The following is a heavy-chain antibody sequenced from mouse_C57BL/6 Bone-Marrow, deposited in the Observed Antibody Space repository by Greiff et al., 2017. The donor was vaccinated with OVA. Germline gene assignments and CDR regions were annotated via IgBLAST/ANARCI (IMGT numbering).Heavy chain of an antibody. J-gene: IGHJ2*01. CDR1: GFTFSSYA. D-gene: IGHD6-2*01. Sequence: EVKVVESGEGLVKPGGSLKLSCAASGFTFSSYAMSWVRQTPEKRLEWVAYLSSGGDYIYYADTVKGRFTSSRDNARNTLYLQMSSLKSEDTAMYYCTRDLYDYWGQGTTLTVSS. V-gene: IGHV5-9-1*02. CDR3: TRDLYDY. CDR2: LSSGGDYI.